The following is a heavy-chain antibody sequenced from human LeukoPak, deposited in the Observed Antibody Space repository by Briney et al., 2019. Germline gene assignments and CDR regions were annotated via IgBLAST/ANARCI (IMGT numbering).Heavy chain of an antibody. J-gene: IGHJ4*02. V-gene: IGHV3-23*01. CDR2: ISGSGGNA. D-gene: IGHD6-13*01. Sequence: PGGSLRLFCAASGFTFRSYAMTWVRQAPGKGLEWVSVISGSGGNAYYAHSVKGRFTISRDNFKNTLYLQMNSLTAEDTAIYYCAKGGTSSWYFVFDYWGQGVLVTVSS. CDR3: AKGGTSSWYFVFDY. CDR1: GFTFRSYA.